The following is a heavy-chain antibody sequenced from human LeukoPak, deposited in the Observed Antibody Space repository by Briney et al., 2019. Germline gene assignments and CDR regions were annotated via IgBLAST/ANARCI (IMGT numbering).Heavy chain of an antibody. CDR3: ARSYSNTPPFDY. CDR2: INPSGGST. Sequence: ASVKVSCKASGYTFTNYYMHWVRQAPGQGLEWMGIINPSGGSTSYAQKFQGRVTMTRDTSTSTVYMELSSLRSEDTAVYYCARSYSNTPPFDYWGQGTLVTVSS. D-gene: IGHD6-13*01. CDR1: GYTFTNYY. V-gene: IGHV1-46*01. J-gene: IGHJ4*02.